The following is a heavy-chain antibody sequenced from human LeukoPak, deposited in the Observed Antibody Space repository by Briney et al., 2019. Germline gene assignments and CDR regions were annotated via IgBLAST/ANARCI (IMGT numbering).Heavy chain of an antibody. CDR2: TRNKANDYTT. J-gene: IGHJ4*02. CDR1: GFTFSDHF. CDR3: ARERNSGSYFLGSFDY. V-gene: IGHV3-72*01. D-gene: IGHD1-26*01. Sequence: GGSLRLSCAASGFTFSDHFVDWVRQAPGKGLEWVGRTRNKANDYTTEYAASVRGRFTISRDDSRNSLYLQMNSLQTEDTAVYYCARERNSGSYFLGSFDYWGQGTLVTVSS.